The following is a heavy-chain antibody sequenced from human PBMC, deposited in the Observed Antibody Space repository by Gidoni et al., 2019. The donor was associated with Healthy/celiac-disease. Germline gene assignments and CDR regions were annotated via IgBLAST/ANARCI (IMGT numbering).Heavy chain of an antibody. Sequence: EVQLVQSGAEVKKPGEALRISCKGSGYSFTSYWISWVRQMPGKGLEWMGRSDPSDSYPHYRPSFQGHVTISADKSISTAYLQWSSLKASDTAMYYCARGRRGAFDIWGQGTMVTVSS. J-gene: IGHJ3*02. CDR2: SDPSDSYP. V-gene: IGHV5-10-1*03. CDR1: GYSFTSYW. CDR3: ARGRRGAFDI. D-gene: IGHD1-26*01.